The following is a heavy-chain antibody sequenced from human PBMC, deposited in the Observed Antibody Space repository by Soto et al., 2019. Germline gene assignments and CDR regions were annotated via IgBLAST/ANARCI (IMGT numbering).Heavy chain of an antibody. Sequence: GGSLRLSCAASGFTFSSYAMSWVRQAPGKGLEWVSAISGSGGSTYYADSVKGRFTISRDNSKNTLYLQMNSLRAEDTAVYYCARTIKLLSYYFDYWGQGTLVTVSS. CDR3: ARTIKLLSYYFDY. J-gene: IGHJ4*02. D-gene: IGHD2-2*01. CDR2: ISGSGGST. V-gene: IGHV3-23*01. CDR1: GFTFSSYA.